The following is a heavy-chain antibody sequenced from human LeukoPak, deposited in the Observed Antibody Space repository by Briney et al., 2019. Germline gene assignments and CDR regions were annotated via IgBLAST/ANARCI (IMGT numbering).Heavy chain of an antibody. J-gene: IGHJ3*02. CDR3: AKSYSGYDTDAFDI. D-gene: IGHD5-12*01. V-gene: IGHV3-7*01. CDR2: INQDGSET. CDR1: GFTLSSYW. Sequence: PGGSLRLSCEVSGFTLSSYWMSWVRQAPGKGLEWVANINQDGSETYYVDSLNGRFTVSKDNAKQSLYLQMNSLRAEDTAASYCAKSYSGYDTDAFDIWGQGTTVTVSS.